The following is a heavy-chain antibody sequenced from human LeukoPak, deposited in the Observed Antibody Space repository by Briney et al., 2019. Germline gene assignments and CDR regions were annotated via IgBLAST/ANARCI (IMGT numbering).Heavy chain of an antibody. Sequence: SQTLSLTCTVSGGSISSGTYYWTWIRQPAGKGLEWIGRIYTSGSTNYNPSLKRRVTMSVDTSKNQFSLKLSSVTAADTAVYYCAREDGSYSGPYFDYWGQGTLVTVSS. D-gene: IGHD1-26*01. J-gene: IGHJ4*02. V-gene: IGHV4-61*02. CDR3: AREDGSYSGPYFDY. CDR1: GGSISSGTYY. CDR2: IYTSGST.